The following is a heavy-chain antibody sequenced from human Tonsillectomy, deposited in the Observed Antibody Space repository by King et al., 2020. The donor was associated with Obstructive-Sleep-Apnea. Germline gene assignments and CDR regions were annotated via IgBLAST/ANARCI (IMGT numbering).Heavy chain of an antibody. Sequence: VQLQESGPGLVKPSGTLSLTCAVSGGSITSDNWWNWVRQSPGKGLEWIGESYHSGSTNYNPSLKSRVTVSVDKSNNQFSLRLSSVTAAATAVYARGTRVDFSSSWEGDGNWFDPWGQGTLVTVSS. D-gene: IGHD6-13*01. CDR3: GTRVDFSSSWEGDGNWFDP. J-gene: IGHJ5*02. CDR1: GGSITSDNW. V-gene: IGHV4-4*02. CDR2: SYHSGST.